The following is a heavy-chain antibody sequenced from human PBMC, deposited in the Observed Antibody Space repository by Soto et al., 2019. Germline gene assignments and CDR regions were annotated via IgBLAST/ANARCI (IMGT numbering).Heavy chain of an antibody. V-gene: IGHV3-23*01. CDR3: ARESEDLASNFDY. Sequence: GGSLRLSCAVSGFSFSSYAMSWVRQAPGKGLEWVSSISGSGYNTYYADSMKGRFTVSRDNAKNSVYLEMNSLSAEDTALYYCARESEDLASNFDYWGQGTLVTVSS. CDR1: GFSFSSYA. J-gene: IGHJ4*02. CDR2: ISGSGYNT.